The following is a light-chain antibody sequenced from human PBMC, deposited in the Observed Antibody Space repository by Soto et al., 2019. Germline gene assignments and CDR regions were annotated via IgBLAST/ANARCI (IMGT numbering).Light chain of an antibody. CDR2: GNS. J-gene: IGLJ2*01. CDR3: QSYDSSLSVL. Sequence: QSVLTQPPSVSGAPGQRVTISCTGSSSNIVAGYDVHWYQQLPGTAPKLLIDGNSNRPSGVPDRFSGSKSGTSASLAIAGLQAEDEAEYYCQSYDSSLSVLFGGGTKVTVL. V-gene: IGLV1-40*01. CDR1: SSNIVAGYD.